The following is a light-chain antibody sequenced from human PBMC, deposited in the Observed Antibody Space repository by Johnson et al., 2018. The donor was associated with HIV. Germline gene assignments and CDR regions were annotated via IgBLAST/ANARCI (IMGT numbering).Light chain of an antibody. CDR1: GSNIGNNY. Sequence: QSVLTQSPSVSAAPGQKVTISCSGSGSNIGNNYVSWYQQLPGSAPKLLIYENNKRPSGIPDRFSGSKSGTSATLGITGLQTGDEADYYCGTWDTSLSAGGVFGSGTKVTVL. CDR3: GTWDTSLSAGGV. CDR2: ENN. J-gene: IGLJ1*01. V-gene: IGLV1-51*02.